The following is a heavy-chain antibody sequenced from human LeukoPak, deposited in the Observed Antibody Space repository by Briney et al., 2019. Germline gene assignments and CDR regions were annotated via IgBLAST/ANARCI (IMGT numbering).Heavy chain of an antibody. V-gene: IGHV1-46*01. D-gene: IGHD2-2*03. J-gene: IGHJ6*03. CDR3: ARDGYRLSGYFYYMDV. CDR1: GYTFTNYY. CDR2: IHPSGGST. Sequence: ASVKVSCKASGYTFTNYYMHWVRQAPGQGLEWMGLIHPSGGSTDYAQKFQGRVTMTGDTSTTTVYMELSSLRSDDTAVYYCARDGYRLSGYFYYMDVWGKGTTVTVSS.